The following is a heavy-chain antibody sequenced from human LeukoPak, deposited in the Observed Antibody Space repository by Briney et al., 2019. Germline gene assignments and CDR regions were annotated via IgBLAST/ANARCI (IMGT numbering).Heavy chain of an antibody. CDR3: ARDPRVTTVTLDY. D-gene: IGHD4-17*01. V-gene: IGHV3-30-3*01. Sequence: GGSLRLSCAASGFTFSSYAMHWVRQAPGKGLEWVAVISYDGSNKYYADSVEGRFTISRDNPKNTLYLQMNSLRAEDTAVYYCARDPRVTTVTLDYWGQGTLVTVSS. CDR2: ISYDGSNK. J-gene: IGHJ4*02. CDR1: GFTFSSYA.